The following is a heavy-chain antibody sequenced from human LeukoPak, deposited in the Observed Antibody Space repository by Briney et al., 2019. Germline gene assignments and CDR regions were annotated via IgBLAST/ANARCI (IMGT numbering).Heavy chain of an antibody. J-gene: IGHJ4*02. Sequence: QPGGSLRLSCAASGFTFSSYEMNWVRQAPGKGLEWVSYISSSSSTIYYADSVKGRFTISRDNAKNSLYLQMNSLRAEDTAVYYCARGVYGDYGHFDYWGQGTLVTVSS. D-gene: IGHD4-17*01. CDR3: ARGVYGDYGHFDY. CDR1: GFTFSSYE. CDR2: ISSSSSTI. V-gene: IGHV3-48*03.